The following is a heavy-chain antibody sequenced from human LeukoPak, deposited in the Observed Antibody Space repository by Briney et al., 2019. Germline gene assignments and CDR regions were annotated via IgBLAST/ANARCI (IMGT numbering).Heavy chain of an antibody. CDR2: MNPNSDIT. CDR3: ARVKRYPPGHYGMDV. V-gene: IGHV1-8*01. J-gene: IGHJ6*02. Sequence: GASVKVSCKASGDTFSSYDINWVRQATGQGLEWMGWMNPNSDITGFAQKFQGRVTMTRNTSINTVYLELSSLRSEDTAVYYCARVKRYPPGHYGMDVWGQGTTVTVSS. D-gene: IGHD1-1*01. CDR1: GDTFSSYD.